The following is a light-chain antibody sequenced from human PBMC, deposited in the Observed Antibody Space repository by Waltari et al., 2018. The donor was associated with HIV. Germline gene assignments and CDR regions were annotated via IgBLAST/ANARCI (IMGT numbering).Light chain of an antibody. CDR2: GDT. V-gene: IGLV1-40*01. CDR3: QSFDSSLSNLVV. J-gene: IGLJ2*01. CDR1: SSNIGAGHD. Sequence: QAVLTQPPSVSGAPGPRVTISCTGSSSNIGAGHDVPWYQQLPGTAPKLLIYGDTHRPSGVPDRFSGSKSGTSASLAIAGLQTEDEAVFYCQSFDSSLSNLVVFGGGTKVTVL.